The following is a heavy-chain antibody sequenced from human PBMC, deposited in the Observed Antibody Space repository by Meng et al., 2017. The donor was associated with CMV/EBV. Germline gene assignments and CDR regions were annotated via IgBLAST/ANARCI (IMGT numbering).Heavy chain of an antibody. CDR2: ISSSGSTI. D-gene: IGHD6-13*01. J-gene: IGHJ4*02. CDR3: ARDRYINWGVRGAAASS. V-gene: IGHV3-11*01. CDR1: GFTFSDYY. Sequence: GESLKISCAAAGFTFSDYYMSWLRQAPGKGLEWGSYISSSGSTIYYADSVKGRFTISRDNAKNSLYLQMNSLRAEDTAVYYCARDRYINWGVRGAAASSWGQGTLVTVSS.